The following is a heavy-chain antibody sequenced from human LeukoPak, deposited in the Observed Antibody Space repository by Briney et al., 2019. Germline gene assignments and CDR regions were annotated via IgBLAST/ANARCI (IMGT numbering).Heavy chain of an antibody. V-gene: IGHV3-7*03. D-gene: IGHD5-18*01. CDR1: GFSFSSYW. Sequence: PGGSLRLSCAASGFSFSSYWMNWVRQAPGKGLEWVANIKQDGSEKYYVDSVKGRFTISRDNAKNSLYLQMNSLRAEDTAVYYYASGGYSFFYWGQGTLVTVSS. CDR3: ASGGYSFFY. CDR2: IKQDGSEK. J-gene: IGHJ4*02.